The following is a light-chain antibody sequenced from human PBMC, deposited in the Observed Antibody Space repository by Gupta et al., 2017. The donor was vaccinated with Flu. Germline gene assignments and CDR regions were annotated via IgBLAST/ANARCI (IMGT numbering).Light chain of an antibody. J-gene: IGLJ3*02. V-gene: IGLV2-11*01. CDR2: DVT. Sequence: QSALTQPRSVSGSPGQSVTIPCTGTSSDVGHYNFVSWYQRHPHRAPKLIIPDVTNRPSGVSDRFSGSKSGNTASLTISELQPDDEAEYFCCSYAGTVTWVFGGGTTLTV. CDR3: CSYAGTVTWV. CDR1: SSDVGHYNF.